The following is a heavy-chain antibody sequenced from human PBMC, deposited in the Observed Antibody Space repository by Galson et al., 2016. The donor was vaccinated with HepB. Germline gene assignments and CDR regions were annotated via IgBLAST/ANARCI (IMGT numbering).Heavy chain of an antibody. V-gene: IGHV3-23*01. CDR3: ARARGFYDAFNV. CDR2: ISGSGANT. J-gene: IGHJ6*04. Sequence: SLRLSCAASGFTFSDYAMTWVRQAPGKGLESLATISGSGANTWLSDSVKGRLTVSRGNSGNTLYLEINRLRAEDTALYYCARARGFYDAFNVWGKGTTVTVSS. CDR1: GFTFSDYA. D-gene: IGHD3-16*01.